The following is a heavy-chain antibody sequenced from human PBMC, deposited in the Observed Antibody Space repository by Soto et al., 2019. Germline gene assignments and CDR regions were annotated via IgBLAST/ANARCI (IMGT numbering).Heavy chain of an antibody. D-gene: IGHD6-19*01. CDR1: GGSISSRGLY. J-gene: IGHJ6*02. V-gene: IGHV4-31*03. Sequence: LSLTCTVSGGSISSRGLYWGWIRQHPGKGLEWIGYIYYSGSTYYNPSLRSRVTMSVDTSKNQFSLKLKSVTAADTAVYYCARVMVGYSSGPGYYYYYGMDVWGQGTTVTVSS. CDR2: IYYSGST. CDR3: ARVMVGYSSGPGYYYYYGMDV.